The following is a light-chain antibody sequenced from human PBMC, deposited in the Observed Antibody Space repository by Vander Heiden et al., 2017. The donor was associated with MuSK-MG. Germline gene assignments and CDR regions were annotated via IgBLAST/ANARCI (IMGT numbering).Light chain of an antibody. CDR3: HQDYSYPIT. CDR2: AAS. V-gene: IGKV1-8*01. CDR1: QGISSY. Sequence: AIRMTQPPSSFSASTGDRVTITCRASQGISSYLAWYQQKPGKAPKLLIYAASTSQSPVPSRFSGTGSGTDFTLTISCLQSEDFATYYCHQDYSYPITFGGGTRVEIK. J-gene: IGKJ4*01.